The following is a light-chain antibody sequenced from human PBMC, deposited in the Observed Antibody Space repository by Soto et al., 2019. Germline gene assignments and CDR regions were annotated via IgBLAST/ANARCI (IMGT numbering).Light chain of an antibody. J-gene: IGLJ1*01. CDR2: AVT. CDR1: SSDVGGYNY. CDR3: SSYTSSSTL. Sequence: QSVVTQPASVSGSPGQSITISCTGTSSDVGGYNYVSWYQQHPGKAPKLMIYAVTDRPSGVSSRFSGSKSGNTASLTISGLQAEDEADYYCSSYTSSSTLLGTGTKVTVL. V-gene: IGLV2-14*01.